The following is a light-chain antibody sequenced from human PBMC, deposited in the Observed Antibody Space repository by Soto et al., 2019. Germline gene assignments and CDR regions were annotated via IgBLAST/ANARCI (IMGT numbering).Light chain of an antibody. CDR2: KAS. V-gene: IGKV1-5*03. J-gene: IGKJ4*01. Sequence: DIQMTQSPSTLSASVGDSVNFTCRASETTSNWLDWYQQKPGKAPKLLIYKASTLEKGVPSRFCGSGSGKDFTLNITHLQPDDFATYFCQQYNSYPLSFVVGTQVEI. CDR3: QQYNSYPLS. CDR1: ETTSNW.